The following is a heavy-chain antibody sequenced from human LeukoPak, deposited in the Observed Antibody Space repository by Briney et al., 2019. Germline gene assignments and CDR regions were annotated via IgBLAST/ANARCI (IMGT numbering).Heavy chain of an antibody. CDR1: GGSISSGSYY. CDR3: AREGIAAAGTNWFDP. V-gene: IGHV4-39*07. J-gene: IGHJ5*02. D-gene: IGHD6-13*01. Sequence: SETLSLTCTVSGGSISSGSYYWSWIRQPAGKGLEWIGSIYHSGSTYYNPSLKSRVTISVDTSKNQFSLKLSSVTAADTAVYYCAREGIAAAGTNWFDPWGQGTLVTVSS. CDR2: IYHSGST.